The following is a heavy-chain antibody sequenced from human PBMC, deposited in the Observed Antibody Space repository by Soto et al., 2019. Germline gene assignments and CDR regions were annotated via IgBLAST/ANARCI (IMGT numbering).Heavy chain of an antibody. D-gene: IGHD4-17*01. J-gene: IGHJ5*02. CDR2: ISGSGAIT. V-gene: IGHV3-23*01. Sequence: PGGSLRLSCAASGFTFGSYAMSWVRQAPGKGLEWVSAISGSGAITYYADSVKGRFTISRDNSKNTLYLQMNSLRAEDTAVYYCAKDLTTVPLRWFAPSGQGTLVLVSS. CDR1: GFTFGSYA. CDR3: AKDLTTVPLRWFAP.